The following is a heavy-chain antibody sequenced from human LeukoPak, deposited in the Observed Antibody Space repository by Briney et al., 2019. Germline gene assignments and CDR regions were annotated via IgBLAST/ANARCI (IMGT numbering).Heavy chain of an antibody. Sequence: SETLSLTCTVSGGSISSGSYYWSWIRQPAGKGLEWIGRIYTSGSINSNPSLKSRVTISVDTSKNQFSLKLSSVTAADTAVYYCARRGYSYGDNPYAFDIWGQGTMVTVSS. CDR2: IYTSGSI. CDR3: ARRGYSYGDNPYAFDI. D-gene: IGHD5-18*01. V-gene: IGHV4-61*02. CDR1: GGSISSGSYY. J-gene: IGHJ3*02.